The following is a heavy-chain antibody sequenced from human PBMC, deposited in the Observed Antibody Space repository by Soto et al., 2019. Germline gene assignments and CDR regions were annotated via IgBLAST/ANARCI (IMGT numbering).Heavy chain of an antibody. CDR2: IYSGGST. D-gene: IGHD3-10*01. CDR3: ARGPGGFGEFSLDY. V-gene: IGHV4-4*07. J-gene: IGHJ4*01. CDR1: GGSINTYY. Sequence: QVQLQEWGPGLVKPSETLSLTCTVSGGSINTYYWSWIRQAAGKGLEWIGRIYSGGSTNYNPSLMSRFSVSVDMSKNQSPRKLSSVTAADTAVYYCARGPGGFGEFSLDYWGHGTLVTVSS.